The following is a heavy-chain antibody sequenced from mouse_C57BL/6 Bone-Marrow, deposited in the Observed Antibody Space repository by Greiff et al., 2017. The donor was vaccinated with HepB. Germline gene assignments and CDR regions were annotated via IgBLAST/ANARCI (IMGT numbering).Heavy chain of an antibody. CDR3: AIYYSNSLYWYFDV. CDR1: GYTFTSYW. D-gene: IGHD2-5*01. CDR2: IYPGSGST. J-gene: IGHJ1*03. Sequence: VQLQQPGAELVKPGASVKMSCKASGYTFTSYWITWVKQRPGQGLEWIGDIYPGSGSTNYNEKFKSKATLTVDTSSSTAYMQLSSLTSEDSAVYYCAIYYSNSLYWYFDVWGTGTTVTVSS. V-gene: IGHV1-55*01.